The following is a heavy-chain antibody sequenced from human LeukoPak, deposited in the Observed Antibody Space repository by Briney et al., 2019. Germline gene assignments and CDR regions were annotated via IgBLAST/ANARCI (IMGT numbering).Heavy chain of an antibody. Sequence: GGSLRLSCAASGFNFSSYAMSWVRQAPGKGLEWVSAIRGSGSSTYYAASVKGRFTISRDNSKNTLYLQMSSLRVEVTAVYYWAKGMVRGGSSYYWGQGNLVTVSS. CDR1: GFNFSSYA. V-gene: IGHV3-23*01. D-gene: IGHD3-10*01. CDR3: AKGMVRGGSSYY. CDR2: IRGSGSST. J-gene: IGHJ4*02.